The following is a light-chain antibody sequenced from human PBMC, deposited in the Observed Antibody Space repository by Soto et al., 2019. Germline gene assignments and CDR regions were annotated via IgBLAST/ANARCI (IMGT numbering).Light chain of an antibody. V-gene: IGLV2-23*01. Sequence: QSVLTQPASVSGSPGQSITISCTGTKSALGSYNLVSWFQQHPVKVPKVMIYEGTKRPSGVSDRFSGSKSDNTASLTISGIQAEDEGDYYCCSYAGDYMCVVGTGTKVTVL. CDR3: CSYAGDYMCV. CDR2: EGT. CDR1: KSALGSYNL. J-gene: IGLJ1*01.